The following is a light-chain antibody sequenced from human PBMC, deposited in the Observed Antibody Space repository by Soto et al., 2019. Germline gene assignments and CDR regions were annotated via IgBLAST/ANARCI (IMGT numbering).Light chain of an antibody. CDR1: QDINNY. V-gene: IGKV1-33*01. Sequence: DIQMTQFPSSLSASVGDRVTIICQASQDINNYLNWYQQKPGKAPKLLSYDSSNLEIGVPSRFSGSGYGTRFSFTISSLQPEDIATYYCQQFDNLPFTFGQGTRLEIK. J-gene: IGKJ5*01. CDR3: QQFDNLPFT. CDR2: DSS.